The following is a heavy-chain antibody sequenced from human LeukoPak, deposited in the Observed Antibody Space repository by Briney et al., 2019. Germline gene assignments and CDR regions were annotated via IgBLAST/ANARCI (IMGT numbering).Heavy chain of an antibody. Sequence: SVKVSCKASGGTFSSYAISWVRQAPGQALEWMGGIIPIFVTANYAQKFQGRVTITTDESTSTAYMELSSLRSEDTAVYYCARDKHSSSSWYPRGGPYNWFDPWGQGTLVTVSS. J-gene: IGHJ5*02. CDR2: IIPIFVTA. V-gene: IGHV1-69*05. D-gene: IGHD6-13*01. CDR3: ARDKHSSSSWYPRGGPYNWFDP. CDR1: GGTFSSYA.